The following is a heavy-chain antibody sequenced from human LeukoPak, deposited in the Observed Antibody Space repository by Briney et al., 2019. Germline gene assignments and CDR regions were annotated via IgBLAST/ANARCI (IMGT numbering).Heavy chain of an antibody. D-gene: IGHD5-24*01. Sequence: SETLSVTCTVSGGSISSYYWSWIRQPPGKGLEWIGYTYYSGSTNYNPSLKSRVTISVDTSKNQFSLKLSSVTAADTAVYYCARHRGPYYFDYWGQGTLVTVSS. CDR1: GGSISSYY. J-gene: IGHJ4*02. CDR2: TYYSGST. CDR3: ARHRGPYYFDY. V-gene: IGHV4-59*08.